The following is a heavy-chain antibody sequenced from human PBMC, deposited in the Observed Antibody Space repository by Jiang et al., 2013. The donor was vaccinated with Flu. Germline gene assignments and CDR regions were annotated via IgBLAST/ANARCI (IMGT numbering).Heavy chain of an antibody. J-gene: IGHJ4*02. V-gene: IGHV1-46*01. D-gene: IGHD2-21*02. CDR2: INPSGGST. Sequence: GYTFTSYEMHWVRQAPGQGLEWMGLINPSGGSTGFAQKFQGRVTVTRDTPTSTVYMELNSLRSEDTAVYYCARLRGCGGDCYYFDYWGQGTLVTVSS. CDR1: GYTFTSYE. CDR3: ARLRGCGGDCYYFDY.